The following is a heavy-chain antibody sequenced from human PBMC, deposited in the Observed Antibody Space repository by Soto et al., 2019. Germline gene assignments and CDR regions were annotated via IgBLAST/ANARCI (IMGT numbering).Heavy chain of an antibody. CDR1: GFTFTSYS. CDR3: ARGNRDYYYMEV. Sequence: GGSLRLSCTASGFTFTSYSMNWVRQAPGKGLEWVSSVSSSSTYIYYADSVKGRFTISRDNAKNSLYLQMNSLRAEDTAMYYCARGNRDYYYMEVWGKGTTVTVSS. CDR2: VSSSSTYI. D-gene: IGHD1-1*01. J-gene: IGHJ6*03. V-gene: IGHV3-21*01.